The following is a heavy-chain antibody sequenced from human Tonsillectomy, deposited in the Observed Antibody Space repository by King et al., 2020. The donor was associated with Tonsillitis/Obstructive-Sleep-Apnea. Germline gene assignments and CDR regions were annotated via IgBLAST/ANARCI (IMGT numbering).Heavy chain of an antibody. Sequence: VQLVESGGGLVQPGRSLRLSCAASGFTFDDYAMHWVRQAPGKGLEWVSGISWNSGSIGYADSVKGRFTISRDNAKNSLYLQMNSLRAEDTALYYCAKESYGGYVPYFDYWGQGTLVTVSS. CDR3: AKESYGGYVPYFDY. CDR1: GFTFDDYA. J-gene: IGHJ4*02. CDR2: ISWNSGSI. V-gene: IGHV3-9*01. D-gene: IGHD4-23*01.